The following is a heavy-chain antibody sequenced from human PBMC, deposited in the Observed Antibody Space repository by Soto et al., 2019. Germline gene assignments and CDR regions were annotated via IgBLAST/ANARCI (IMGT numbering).Heavy chain of an antibody. J-gene: IGHJ5*02. D-gene: IGHD3-10*01. CDR3: ARGRRYYYGSGSLSWFDP. V-gene: IGHV4-31*03. CDR1: GGSISSGGYY. Sequence: TLSLTCTVSGGSISSGGYYWSWIRQHPGKVLEWIGYIYYSGSTYYNPSLKSRVTISVDTSKNQFSLKLSSVTAADTAVYYCARGRRYYYGSGSLSWFDPWGQGTLVTVSS. CDR2: IYYSGST.